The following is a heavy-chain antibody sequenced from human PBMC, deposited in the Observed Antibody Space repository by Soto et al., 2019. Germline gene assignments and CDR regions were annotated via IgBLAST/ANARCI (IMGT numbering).Heavy chain of an antibody. D-gene: IGHD1-26*01. CDR1: GFTFSNAW. CDR3: TTDQLVSGSYPGFDY. CDR2: IKSKTDGGTT. Sequence: GGSLRLSCAASGFTFSNAWMNWVRQAPGKGLEWVGRIKSKTDGGTTDYAAPVKGRFTISRDDSKNTLYLQMNSLKTEDTAVYYCTTDQLVSGSYPGFDYWGQGTLVTVSS. J-gene: IGHJ4*02. V-gene: IGHV3-15*07.